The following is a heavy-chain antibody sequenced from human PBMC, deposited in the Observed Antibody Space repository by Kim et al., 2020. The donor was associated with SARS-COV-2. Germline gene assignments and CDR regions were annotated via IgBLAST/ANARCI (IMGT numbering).Heavy chain of an antibody. CDR1: GFTFSSYW. Sequence: GGSLRLSCAASGFTFSSYWMSWVRQAPGKGLEWVANIKQDGSEKYYVDSVKGRFTISRDNAKNSLYLQMNSLRAEDTAVYYCAREGQPLYYGDYEYYYYYGMDVLGQGTTVTVSS. CDR3: AREGQPLYYGDYEYYYYYGMDV. J-gene: IGHJ6*02. D-gene: IGHD4-17*01. CDR2: IKQDGSEK. V-gene: IGHV3-7*03.